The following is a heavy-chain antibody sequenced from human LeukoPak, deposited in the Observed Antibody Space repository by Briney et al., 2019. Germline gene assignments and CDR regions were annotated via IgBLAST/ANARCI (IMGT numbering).Heavy chain of an antibody. CDR3: ARDLHYYDSSGYLLDYFDY. CDR2: ISYDGSNK. Sequence: PGRSLRLSCAASGFTFSSYGMHWVRQAPGKGLEWVAVISYDGSNKYYADSVKGRFTISRDNSKNTLYLQMNSLRAEDTAVYYCARDLHYYDSSGYLLDYFDYWGQGTLVTVSS. V-gene: IGHV3-30*03. J-gene: IGHJ4*02. D-gene: IGHD3-22*01. CDR1: GFTFSSYG.